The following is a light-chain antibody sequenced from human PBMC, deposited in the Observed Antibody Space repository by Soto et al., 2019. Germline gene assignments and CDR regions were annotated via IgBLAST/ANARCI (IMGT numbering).Light chain of an antibody. CDR2: EVS. CDR3: SSYTSSSTRV. CDR1: SSDVGGYNY. J-gene: IGLJ3*02. Sequence: QSALTQPASVSGSPGQSITISCTGTSSDVGGYNYVSWYQQHPAKAPQLMIYEVSNRPSGVSNRFSGSKSGNTASLTVFGLQAADEGDYYCSSYTSSSTRVFGGGTKVTVL. V-gene: IGLV2-14*01.